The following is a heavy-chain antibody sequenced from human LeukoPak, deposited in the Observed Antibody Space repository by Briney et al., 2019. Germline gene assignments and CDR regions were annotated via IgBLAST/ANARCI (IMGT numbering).Heavy chain of an antibody. Sequence: SETLSLTCAVYGGSFSGYYWGWIRQSPGKALEWIGYIYYTETSYNPSLKSRVTISAGTSKNQFSLKLSSVTAADTAVYYCASRKLGNDYWGQGTLVTVSS. CDR1: GGSFSGYY. D-gene: IGHD7-27*01. V-gene: IGHV4-59*01. J-gene: IGHJ4*02. CDR2: IYYTET. CDR3: ASRKLGNDY.